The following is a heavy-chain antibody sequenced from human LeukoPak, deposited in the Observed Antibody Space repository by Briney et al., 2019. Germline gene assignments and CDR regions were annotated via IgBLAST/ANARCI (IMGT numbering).Heavy chain of an antibody. CDR3: ARQEDYGSGSS. J-gene: IGHJ4*02. CDR1: GGSFSGYY. CDR2: IYSSGSV. D-gene: IGHD3-10*01. V-gene: IGHV4-59*10. Sequence: SETLSLTCAVYGGSFSGYYWNWIRQPAGKGLEWIGRIYSSGSVNYNPSLKSRVTIPVDTSKNQFSLKLSSVTAADTAVYYCARQEDYGSGSSWGQGTLVTVSS.